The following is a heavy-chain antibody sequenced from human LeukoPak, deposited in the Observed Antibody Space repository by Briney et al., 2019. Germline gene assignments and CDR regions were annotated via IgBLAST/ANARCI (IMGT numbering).Heavy chain of an antibody. J-gene: IGHJ4*02. CDR1: GFPFIEYS. D-gene: IGHD1-1*01. CDR3: ARDHNYAFDN. Sequence: GGSLRLSCTSSGFPFIEYSMNWVRQAPGKGLEWISYIGIDSGNTKYADSVRGRFTISADKAKNSLYLQMNSLRVEDTAVYYCARDHNYAFDNWAQGTLVSVAS. CDR2: IGIDSGNT. V-gene: IGHV3-48*01.